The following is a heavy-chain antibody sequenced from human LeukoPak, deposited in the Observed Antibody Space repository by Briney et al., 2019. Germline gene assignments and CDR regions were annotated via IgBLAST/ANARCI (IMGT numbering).Heavy chain of an antibody. CDR1: GVSADSITSTIW. J-gene: IGHJ6*02. D-gene: IGHD2-15*01. V-gene: IGHV4-4*02. Sequence: PSGTLSLTCAVSGVSADSITSTIWWWSWVRQPPGKGLEWIGEVLHGGPTYYNPSLRSRVTISVDKSKNHFSLTLTSVTAADTAVYFCARSSHSADYYYGMDVWGQGTTVTVSS. CDR3: ARSSHSADYYYGMDV. CDR2: VLHGGPT.